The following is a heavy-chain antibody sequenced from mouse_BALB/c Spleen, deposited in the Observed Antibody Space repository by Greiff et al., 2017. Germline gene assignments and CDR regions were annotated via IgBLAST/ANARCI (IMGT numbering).Heavy chain of an antibody. CDR2: IRNKANGYTT. CDR3: ARESRYDDAMDY. CDR1: GFTFTDYY. V-gene: IGHV7-3*02. Sequence: EVQGVESGGGLVQPGGSLRLSCATSGFTFTDYYMSWVRQPPGKALEWLGFIRNKANGYTTEYSASVKGRFTISRDNSQSILYLQMNTLRAEDSATYYCARESRYDDAMDYWGQGTSVTVSS. J-gene: IGHJ4*01. D-gene: IGHD2-14*01.